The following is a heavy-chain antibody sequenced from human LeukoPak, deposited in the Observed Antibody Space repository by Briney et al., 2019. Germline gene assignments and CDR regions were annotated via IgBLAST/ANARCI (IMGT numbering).Heavy chain of an antibody. V-gene: IGHV4-59*02. J-gene: IGHJ4*02. CDR3: ARLSTYYDFWSPLDY. D-gene: IGHD3-3*01. CDR1: GASVSSHY. CDR2: VSYSGGT. Sequence: PSETLSLTCTVSGASVSSHYWSWIRQAPGKGLEWIGYVSYSGGTNYNPSLKSRVTISLDTSKDQFSLRLNSVTTADTAVYYCARLSTYYDFWSPLDYWGQGTLVTVS.